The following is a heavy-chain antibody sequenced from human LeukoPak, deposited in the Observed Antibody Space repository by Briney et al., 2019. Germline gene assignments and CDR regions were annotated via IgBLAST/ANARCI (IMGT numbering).Heavy chain of an antibody. J-gene: IGHJ4*02. CDR1: GASLNGHY. CDR2: GSDVGGT. CDR3: ARKAAAGYYFDY. D-gene: IGHD6-13*01. V-gene: IGHV4-34*01. Sequence: PSETLSLTCAVYGASLNGHYWSWIRQPPGKGLEWIGEGSDVGGTKYNPSLKSRVTISVDRSKNQFSLKLSSVTAADTAVYYCARKAAAGYYFDYWGQGTLVTVSS.